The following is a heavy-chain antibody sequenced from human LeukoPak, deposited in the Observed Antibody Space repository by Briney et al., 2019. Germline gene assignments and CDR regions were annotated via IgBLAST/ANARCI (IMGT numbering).Heavy chain of an antibody. V-gene: IGHV3-23*01. CDR2: ISANGQAT. J-gene: IGHJ4*02. Sequence: AGGSLRLSCAGSGFAFGTYAMSWVRQAPGMGLEWVSSISANGQATYYADSVEGRFTISRDNSKNTLYLQLNSLRAEDTATYCARGPYNAILYRLAYWGQGTLVTVSS. CDR3: RGPYNAILYRLAY. CDR1: GFAFGTYA. D-gene: IGHD3-9*01.